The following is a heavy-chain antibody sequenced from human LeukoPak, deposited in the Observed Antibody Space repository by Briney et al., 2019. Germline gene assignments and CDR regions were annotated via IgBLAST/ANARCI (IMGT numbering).Heavy chain of an antibody. CDR1: GYSFTSYW. CDR2: IYPGDSDI. CDR3: ARQLYYQRPDY. D-gene: IGHD1-26*01. Sequence: GASMKISCKDSGYSFTSYWICCLRQMPEKLLEWRGIIYPGDSDIRYSTSFQGQVTFSADKTISTAYLQWSSLKAADTAMYYCARQLYYQRPDYWGQGTLVTVSS. J-gene: IGHJ4*02. V-gene: IGHV5-51*01.